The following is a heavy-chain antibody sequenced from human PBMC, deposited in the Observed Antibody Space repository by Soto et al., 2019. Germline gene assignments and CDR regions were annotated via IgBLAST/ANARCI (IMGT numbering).Heavy chain of an antibody. CDR3: VRHEVAVSGAYNMDV. CDR1: PDSITSSGYY. J-gene: IGHJ6*02. CDR2: IYYNGTT. Sequence: SETLSLICPVSPDSITSSGYYWGWIRQTPGKGLEWIGSIYYNGTTYYNPSLKSRVFISVDTSKDQFSLRLKSVTVADTATFYCVRHEVAVSGAYNMDVWGRGTTVTFSS. D-gene: IGHD3-22*01. V-gene: IGHV4-39*01.